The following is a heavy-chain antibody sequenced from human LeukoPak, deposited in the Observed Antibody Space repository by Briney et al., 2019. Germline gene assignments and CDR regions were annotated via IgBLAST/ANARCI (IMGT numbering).Heavy chain of an antibody. V-gene: IGHV4-59*01. J-gene: IGHJ4*02. CDR1: GGSISTYY. D-gene: IGHD3-10*01. Sequence: SETLSLTCTVSGGSISTYYWSWIRQPPGKGLEWIGYIDYSGTTNYNPSLKSRVTMSVDTSKHQFSLELSSVTAADTAVYYCARVGSYCFDFWGQGTLVCVSS. CDR2: IDYSGTT. CDR3: ARVGSYCFDF.